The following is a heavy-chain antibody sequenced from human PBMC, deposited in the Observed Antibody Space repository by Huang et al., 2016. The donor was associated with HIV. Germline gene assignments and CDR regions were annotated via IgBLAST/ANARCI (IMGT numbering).Heavy chain of an antibody. D-gene: IGHD3-22*01. J-gene: IGHJ4*02. V-gene: IGHV1-69*12. CDR2: IIPVFGTT. CDR1: GGTFSNYG. CDR3: ARQLYDSTGYLLGARLLD. Sequence: QVQLVQSGAEVKKPGSTVTVSCKASGGTFSNYGISWVRQAPGQGLEWMGGIIPVFGTTTSAQKFQGRVTFTADESTSTAYMELNSLRSEDTAVYYCARQLYDSTGYLLGARLLDWGQGTLVTVSS.